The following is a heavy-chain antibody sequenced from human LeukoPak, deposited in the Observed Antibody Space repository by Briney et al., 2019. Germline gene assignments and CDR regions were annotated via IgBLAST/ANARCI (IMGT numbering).Heavy chain of an antibody. CDR1: GFTFSSYA. CDR2: ISYDGSNK. V-gene: IGHV3-30-3*01. J-gene: IGHJ4*02. D-gene: IGHD3-10*01. CDR3: ARDFRYYGSGSYGTY. Sequence: PGGSLRLSCAASGFTFSSYAMHWVRQAPGKGLEWAAVISYDGSNKYYADSVKGRFTISRDNSKNTLYLQMNSLRAEDTAVYYCARDFRYYGSGSYGTYWGQGTLVTVSS.